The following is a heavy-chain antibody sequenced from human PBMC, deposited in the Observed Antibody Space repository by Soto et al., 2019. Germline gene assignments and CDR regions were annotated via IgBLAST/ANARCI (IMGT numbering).Heavy chain of an antibody. V-gene: IGHV4-31*03. CDR2: IYYSGST. Sequence: SETLSLTCTVSGGSISSGGYYWSWIRQHPGKGLEWIGYIYYSGSTYYNPSLKSRVTISVDTSKNQFSLKLSSVTAADTAVYYCARGDLRFLIWPLGAWGQGTLVTVSS. CDR3: ARGDLRFLIWPLGA. J-gene: IGHJ4*02. CDR1: GGSISSGGYY. D-gene: IGHD3-3*01.